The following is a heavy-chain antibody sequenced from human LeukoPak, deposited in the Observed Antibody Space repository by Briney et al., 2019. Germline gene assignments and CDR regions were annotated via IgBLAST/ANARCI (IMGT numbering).Heavy chain of an antibody. D-gene: IGHD3-10*01. CDR3: AREFSYYGSGSYRRGRWFDP. V-gene: IGHV4-34*01. J-gene: IGHJ5*02. CDR2: INHSGST. Sequence: SETLSLTCAVYGGSFSGYYWSWLRQPPGKGLEWIGEINHSGSTNYNPPLKSRVSISVDTSKIQVSLKRSSVTAADTAVYYCAREFSYYGSGSYRRGRWFDPWGQGTLVTVSS. CDR1: GGSFSGYY.